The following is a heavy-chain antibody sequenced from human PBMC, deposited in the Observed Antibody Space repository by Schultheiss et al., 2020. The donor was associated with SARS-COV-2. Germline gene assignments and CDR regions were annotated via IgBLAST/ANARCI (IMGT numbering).Heavy chain of an antibody. J-gene: IGHJ4*02. CDR2: IYTSGST. CDR3: ARAALYSGSSYFDY. D-gene: IGHD6-13*01. CDR1: GGSISSGGYY. Sequence: SETLSLTCTVSGGSISSGGYYWSWIRQPAGKGLEWIGRIYTSGSTNYNPSLKSRVTISVDTSKNQFSLKLSSVTAADTAVYYCARAALYSGSSYFDYWGQGTRVTVPQ. V-gene: IGHV4-61*02.